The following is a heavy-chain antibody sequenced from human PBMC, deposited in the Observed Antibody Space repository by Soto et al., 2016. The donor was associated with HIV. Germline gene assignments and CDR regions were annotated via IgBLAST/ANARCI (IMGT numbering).Heavy chain of an antibody. D-gene: IGHD4-17*01. J-gene: IGHJ3*02. V-gene: IGHV4-39*01. CDR1: GGSISSSSYY. Sequence: QLQLQESGPGLVKPSETLSLTCTVSGGSISSSSYYWGWIRQPPGKGLEWIGSIYYSGSTYYNPSLKSRVTISVDTSKNQFSLKLNSVTAADTAVYYCARRMTTVTSGTRGAFDIWGQGTMVTVSS. CDR3: ARRMTTVTSGTRGAFDI. CDR2: IYYSGST.